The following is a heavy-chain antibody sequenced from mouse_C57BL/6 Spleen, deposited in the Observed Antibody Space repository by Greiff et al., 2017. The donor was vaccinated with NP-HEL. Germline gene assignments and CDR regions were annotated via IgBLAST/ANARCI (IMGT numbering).Heavy chain of an antibody. CDR2: ISNLAYSI. J-gene: IGHJ1*03. CDR3: ARQGGSSYHWYFDV. Sequence: EVQLVESGGGLVQPGGSLKLSCAASGFTFSDYGMAWVRQAPRKGPEWVAFISNLAYSIYYADTVTGRFTISRENAKNTLYLEMSSLRSEDTAMYYCARQGGSSYHWYFDVWGTGTTVTVSS. CDR1: GFTFSDYG. V-gene: IGHV5-15*01. D-gene: IGHD1-1*01.